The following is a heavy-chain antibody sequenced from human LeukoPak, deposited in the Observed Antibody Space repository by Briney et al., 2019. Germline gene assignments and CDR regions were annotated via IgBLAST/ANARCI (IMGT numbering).Heavy chain of an antibody. Sequence: SETLSLTCAVSGGSFSGYYWNWIRQSPGKGLEWIGEINHSGSTNYNPSLKSRVTISVDTSKNQFSLKLSSVTAADTAVYYCARGLMVAAGVGWFDPWGQGTLVTVSS. V-gene: IGHV4-34*01. CDR3: ARGLMVAAGVGWFDP. J-gene: IGHJ5*02. CDR2: INHSGST. CDR1: GGSFSGYY. D-gene: IGHD6-13*01.